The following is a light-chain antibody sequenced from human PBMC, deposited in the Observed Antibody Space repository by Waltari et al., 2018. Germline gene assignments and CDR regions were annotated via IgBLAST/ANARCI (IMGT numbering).Light chain of an antibody. J-gene: IGLJ1*01. V-gene: IGLV2-14*01. CDR1: SSAVGAYNY. CDR3: SSYTSTSTYV. Sequence: QSALTQPASVSGSPGQSITISCTGASSAVGAYNYVSWYQQHPGKPPKLMIYEVTTRPSGVSNRFSGSKSGNTASLTISGLQAEDEADYYCSSYTSTSTYVFGSGTKVTVL. CDR2: EVT.